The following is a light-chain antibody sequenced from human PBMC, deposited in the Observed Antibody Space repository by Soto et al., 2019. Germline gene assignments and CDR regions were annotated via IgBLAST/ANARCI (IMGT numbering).Light chain of an antibody. V-gene: IGLV3-27*01. CDR3: YSAADNNLGWV. CDR1: VLAKKY. Sequence: ELTQPSSVSVSPGQTARITCSGDVLAKKYARWFQQKPGQAPVLVIYKDSERPSGIPERFSGSSSGTTVTLTISGAQVEDEADYYCYSAADNNLGWVFGGGTKLTVL. CDR2: KDS. J-gene: IGLJ3*02.